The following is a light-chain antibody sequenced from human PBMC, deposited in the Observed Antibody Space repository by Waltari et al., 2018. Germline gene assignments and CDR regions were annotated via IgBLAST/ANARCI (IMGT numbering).Light chain of an antibody. CDR3: QTWGTGIRV. J-gene: IGLJ3*02. Sequence: QLVLTQSPSASASLGASVKLTCTLSSRHSNYAIAWHQQQPEKGPRYLMKLNSDGTHNKGDGIPDRFSGSSSGAERYLTISSLQSEDEADYYCQTWGTGIRVFGGGTKLTVL. CDR1: SRHSNYA. CDR2: LNSDGTH. V-gene: IGLV4-69*01.